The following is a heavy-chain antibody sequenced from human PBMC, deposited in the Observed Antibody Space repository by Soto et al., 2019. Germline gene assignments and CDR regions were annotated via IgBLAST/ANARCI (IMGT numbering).Heavy chain of an antibody. V-gene: IGHV4-34*01. J-gene: IGHJ4*02. CDR1: GGSFSGYY. D-gene: IGHD5-18*01. CDR2: INHSGST. CDR3: ARCSYGSYYFDY. Sequence: QVQLQQWGAGLLKPSETLSLTCAVYGGSFSGYYWSWIRQPPGKGLEWIGEINHSGSTNYNPSLKSRVTISVDTSKNQFSLKLSSVTAADTAVYYCARCSYGSYYFDYWGQGTLVTVSS.